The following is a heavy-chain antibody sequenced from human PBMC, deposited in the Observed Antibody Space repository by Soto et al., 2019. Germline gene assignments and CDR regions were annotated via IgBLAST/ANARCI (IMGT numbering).Heavy chain of an antibody. CDR3: AREGLDGYNLGY. CDR1: GYTFTSYA. J-gene: IGHJ4*02. CDR2: INAGNGNT. V-gene: IGHV1-3*01. D-gene: IGHD5-12*01. Sequence: QVQLVQSGAEVKKPGASVKVSCKASGYTFTSYAMHWVRQAPGQRLEWMGWINAGNGNTKYSQKFQGRVTITRDTSASTAYMELRSLRSEDTAVYYCAREGLDGYNLGYWGQGPLVTVSS.